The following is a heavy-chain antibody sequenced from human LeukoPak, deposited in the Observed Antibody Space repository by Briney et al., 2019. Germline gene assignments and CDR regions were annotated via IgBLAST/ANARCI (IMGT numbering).Heavy chain of an antibody. CDR1: GGSISSSSYY. D-gene: IGHD3-9*01. J-gene: IGHJ4*02. CDR2: VYYSGST. CDR3: ASLPDLYYDILTGSSLTRSFDY. Sequence: PSETLSLTCTVSGGSISSSSYYWGWIRQPPGTGLEWIGSVYYSGSTFYNPSLKSRVTISVDTSKNQFSLKLSSVTAADTAVYYCASLPDLYYDILTGSSLTRSFDYWGQGTLVTVSS. V-gene: IGHV4-39*07.